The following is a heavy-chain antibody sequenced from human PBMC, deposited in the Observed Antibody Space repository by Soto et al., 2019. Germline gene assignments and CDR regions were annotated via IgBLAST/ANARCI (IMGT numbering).Heavy chain of an antibody. Sequence: QVYLVESGGGVVQPGRSLRLSCAASGFTFSGYAMHWVRQAPDTGLERVAVISYDGKTVLYADSVKGRFTFSRDNSRKTLYTQMSSLGVEDTAVYYCVSHRGSDILRVGYFDYWGQGTLVTASS. D-gene: IGHD1-26*01. CDR2: ISYDGKTV. J-gene: IGHJ4*02. CDR1: GFTFSGYA. V-gene: IGHV3-30*04. CDR3: VSHRGSDILRVGYFDY.